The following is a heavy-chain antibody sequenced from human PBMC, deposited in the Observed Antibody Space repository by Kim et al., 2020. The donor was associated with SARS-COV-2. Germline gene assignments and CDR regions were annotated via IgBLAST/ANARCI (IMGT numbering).Heavy chain of an antibody. D-gene: IGHD2-15*01. V-gene: IGHV4-34*01. J-gene: IGHJ4*02. CDR3: ARGPLLVVVVAATSNFDY. CDR2: INHSGST. CDR1: GGSFSGYY. Sequence: SETLSLTCAVYGGSFSGYYWSWLRQPPGKGLEWIGEINHSGSTNYNPSLKSRVTISVDTSKNQFSLKLSSVTAADTAVYYCARGPLLVVVVAATSNFDYWGQGTLVTVSS.